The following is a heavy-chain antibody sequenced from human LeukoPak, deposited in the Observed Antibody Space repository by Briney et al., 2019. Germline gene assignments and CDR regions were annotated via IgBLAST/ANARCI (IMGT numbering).Heavy chain of an antibody. CDR3: ARDRADYVWGSPIEY. D-gene: IGHD3-16*01. J-gene: IGHJ4*02. CDR1: GFTLSSYS. V-gene: IGHV3-21*01. CDR2: MSSSSSYI. Sequence: GGSLRLSCAASGFTLSSYSMTWVRQAPGKGLEWVSSMSSSSSYIYYADSVKGRFTISRDNAKNSLYLQMNSLRAEDTAVYYCARDRADYVWGSPIEYWGQGTLVTVSS.